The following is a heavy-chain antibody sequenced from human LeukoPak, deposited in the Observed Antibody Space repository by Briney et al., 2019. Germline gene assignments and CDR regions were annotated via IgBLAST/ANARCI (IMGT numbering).Heavy chain of an antibody. CDR3: ARGGPHFYGSGSYSTFGY. CDR1: GFTFSTYW. CDR2: IKQDGSEK. Sequence: GGSLRLSCAASGFTFSTYWMSWVRQAPGKGLEWVANIKQDGSEKYYVDSVKGRFTISRDNAKNSLYLQMNSLRAEDTAVYYCARGGPHFYGSGSYSTFGYWGQGTLVTVSS. D-gene: IGHD3-10*01. J-gene: IGHJ4*02. V-gene: IGHV3-7*01.